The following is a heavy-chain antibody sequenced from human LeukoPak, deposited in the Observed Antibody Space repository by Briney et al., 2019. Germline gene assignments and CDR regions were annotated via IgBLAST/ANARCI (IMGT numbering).Heavy chain of an antibody. J-gene: IGHJ4*02. V-gene: IGHV1-46*01. Sequence: GASVKVSCKASGYTFTGYYMHWVRQAPGQGLEWMGIINPSGGSTSYAQKFQGRVTMTRDMSTSTVYMELSSLRSEDTAVYYCAREGGVRYFDWLPTNFDYWGQGTLVTVSS. CDR3: AREGGVRYFDWLPTNFDY. CDR2: INPSGGST. CDR1: GYTFTGYY. D-gene: IGHD3-9*01.